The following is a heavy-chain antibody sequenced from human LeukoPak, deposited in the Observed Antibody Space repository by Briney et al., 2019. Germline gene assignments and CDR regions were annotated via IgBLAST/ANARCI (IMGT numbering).Heavy chain of an antibody. CDR2: MYSGGST. Sequence: GETLRLSCAASGFTVSSNYMTWVRQAPGRGLEWVSTMYSGGSTYYADSVKGRFTISRDSSKNTLYLQMNSLRAEDTAVYYCAKTSDYYFSFDYWGQGTLVTVCS. V-gene: IGHV3-53*01. CDR1: GFTVSSNY. D-gene: IGHD3-22*01. CDR3: AKTSDYYFSFDY. J-gene: IGHJ4*02.